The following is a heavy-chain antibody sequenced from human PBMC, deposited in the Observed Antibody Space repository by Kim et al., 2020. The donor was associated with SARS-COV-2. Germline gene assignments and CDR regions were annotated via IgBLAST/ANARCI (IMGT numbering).Heavy chain of an antibody. CDR3: ARNFDY. Sequence: SETLSLTCTVSGGSISSGSYYWSWIRQPAGKGLEWIGRIYTSGSTNYNPSLKSRVTIPVDTSKNQFSLELSSVTAADTAVYYCARNFDYWGQGTLVTVSS. J-gene: IGHJ4*02. V-gene: IGHV4-61*02. CDR2: IYTSGST. CDR1: GGSISSGSYY.